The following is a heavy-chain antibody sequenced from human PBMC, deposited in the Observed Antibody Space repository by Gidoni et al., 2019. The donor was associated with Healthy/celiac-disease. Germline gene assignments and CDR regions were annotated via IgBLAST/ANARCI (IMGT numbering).Heavy chain of an antibody. CDR1: GFTFSSYN. J-gene: IGHJ4*02. V-gene: IGHV3-21*01. Sequence: EVQLVESGGGLVKPGGSLRLSCAASGFTFSSYNMNWVRQAPGKGLEWVSSISSSSIYISYSDSVKGRFTISRDNAKNSLYLQMNSLRAEDTAMYYCARDSGSYQSYCDYWGQGTLVTVSS. CDR3: ARDSGSYQSYCDY. CDR2: ISSSSIYI. D-gene: IGHD1-26*01.